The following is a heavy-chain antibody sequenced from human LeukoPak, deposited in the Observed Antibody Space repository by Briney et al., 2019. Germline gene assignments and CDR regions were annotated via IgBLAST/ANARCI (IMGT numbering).Heavy chain of an antibody. CDR2: IYTSGST. CDR1: GGSISSGSYY. D-gene: IGHD3-10*01. J-gene: IGHJ4*02. CDR3: ARVRGLNSFGYRGSFDY. Sequence: PSQTLSLTCTVSGGSISSGSYYWSWIRQPAGKGLEWIRRIYTSGSTNYNPSLKSRVTISVDTSKNQFSLKLSSVTAADTAVYYCARVRGLNSFGYRGSFDYWGQGTLVTVSS. V-gene: IGHV4-61*02.